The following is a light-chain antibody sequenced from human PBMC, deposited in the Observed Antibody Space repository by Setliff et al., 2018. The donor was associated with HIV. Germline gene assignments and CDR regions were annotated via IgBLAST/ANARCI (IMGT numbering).Light chain of an antibody. CDR1: SSDIGRYNY. J-gene: IGLJ1*01. V-gene: IGLV2-14*03. Sequence: QSVLTQPASVSGSPGQSITISCTGTSSDIGRYNYVSWYQQYPGKGPTLVIFDVSERPSGVSNRFSGSKSGNTASLIISGLQPDDEADYYCCSYARGSTYVFGSGTKVNVL. CDR3: CSYARGSTYV. CDR2: DVS.